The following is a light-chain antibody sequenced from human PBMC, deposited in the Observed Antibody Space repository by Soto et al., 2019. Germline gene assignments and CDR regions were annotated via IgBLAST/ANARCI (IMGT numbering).Light chain of an antibody. CDR2: EVS. CDR1: SSDVGGYNY. Sequence: HSALTQPASVSGSPGQSITISCTGTSSDVGGYNYVSWYQQHPRKAPKLIIYEVSNRPSGVSNRFTGSKSGNTASLTISGLQAEDEADYYCHSYTSKSTGVFGTGTKVTVL. V-gene: IGLV2-14*01. J-gene: IGLJ1*01. CDR3: HSYTSKSTGV.